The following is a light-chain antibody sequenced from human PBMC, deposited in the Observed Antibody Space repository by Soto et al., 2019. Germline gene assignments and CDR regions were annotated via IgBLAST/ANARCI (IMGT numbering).Light chain of an antibody. V-gene: IGKV3-11*01. CDR2: DAS. CDR3: QERSVWPLCT. CDR1: QSVGTY. J-gene: IGKJ2*02. Sequence: IVLTQSPAPLSLSPGERATLSCRASQSVGTYLAWYQQKPGQAPRLLIYDASNRAIGVPARFTGSGSGTDCTLTISNLEPEDFAVYYCQERSVWPLCTFGRGTRLEI.